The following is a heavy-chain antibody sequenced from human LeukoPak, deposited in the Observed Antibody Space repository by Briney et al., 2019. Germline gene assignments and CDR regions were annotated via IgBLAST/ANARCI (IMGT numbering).Heavy chain of an antibody. J-gene: IGHJ4*02. D-gene: IGHD6-6*01. CDR2: INPTGGST. CDR3: ARKGSSFCFDY. Sequence: GASVKPSCKPSGYTFIRYQMHSVPQAPGQRLEWRGIINPTGGSTSHAQKFQGRVTMTRDTSTSTINMELSRPRSEDTTLSYCARKGSSFCFDYWGQGTLVTVSS. CDR1: GYTFIRYQ. V-gene: IGHV1-46*01.